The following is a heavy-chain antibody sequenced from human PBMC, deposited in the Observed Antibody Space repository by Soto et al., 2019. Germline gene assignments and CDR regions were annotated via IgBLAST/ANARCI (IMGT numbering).Heavy chain of an antibody. D-gene: IGHD5-12*01. CDR1: GYTFTSYA. CDR3: ARSILSIVATFDY. Sequence: GASVKVSCKASGYTFTSYAMHWVRQAPGQRLEWMGWINAGNGNTKYSQKFQGRVTITRDTSASTAYMELSSLRSEDTAVYYCARSILSIVATFDYWGQGTLVTVSS. J-gene: IGHJ4*02. V-gene: IGHV1-3*01. CDR2: INAGNGNT.